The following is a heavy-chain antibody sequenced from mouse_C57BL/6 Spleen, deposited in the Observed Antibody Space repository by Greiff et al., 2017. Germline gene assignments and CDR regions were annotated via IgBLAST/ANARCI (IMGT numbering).Heavy chain of an antibody. J-gene: IGHJ2*01. D-gene: IGHD4-1*01. CDR1: GFNIKDDY. CDR3: TTLTGREDYFDY. V-gene: IGHV14-4*01. Sequence: VQLKESGAELVRPGASVKLSCTASGFNIKDDYMHWVKQRPEQGLEWIGWIDPENGDTEYASKFQGKATITADTSSNTAYLQLSSLTSEDTAVYYCTTLTGREDYFDYWGQGTTLTVSS. CDR2: IDPENGDT.